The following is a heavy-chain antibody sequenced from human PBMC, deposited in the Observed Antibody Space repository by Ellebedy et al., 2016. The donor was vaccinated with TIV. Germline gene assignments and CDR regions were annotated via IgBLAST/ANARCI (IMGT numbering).Heavy chain of an antibody. CDR1: GGTFSNSA. D-gene: IGHD6-19*01. CDR3: ARVNQWQGFDL. CDR2: IIPIVDVP. V-gene: IGHV1-69*04. Sequence: SVKVSXXASGGTFSNSALNWVRQAPGQGLEWMGRIIPIVDVPNYAQKFQGRVSITADKSTSTAYMELSSLKSEDTAIYYCARVNQWQGFDLWGQGTLVTVSS. J-gene: IGHJ5*02.